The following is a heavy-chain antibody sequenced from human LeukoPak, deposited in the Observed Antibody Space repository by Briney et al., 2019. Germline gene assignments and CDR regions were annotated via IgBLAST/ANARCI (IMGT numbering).Heavy chain of an antibody. J-gene: IGHJ6*02. CDR1: GFTFSSYG. Sequence: GGSLRLSCAASGFTFSSYGMHWVRQAPGKGLEWVAVIWYDGSNKYYADSVKGRFTISRDNSKNTLYLQMNSLRAEDTAVYYCARPDTGYCSSTSCFYNGMDVWGQGTTVSVSS. CDR2: IWYDGSNK. V-gene: IGHV3-33*01. D-gene: IGHD2-2*03. CDR3: ARPDTGYCSSTSCFYNGMDV.